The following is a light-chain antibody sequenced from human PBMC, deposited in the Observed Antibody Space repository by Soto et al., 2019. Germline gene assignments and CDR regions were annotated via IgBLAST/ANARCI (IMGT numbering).Light chain of an antibody. CDR1: SSDVGSYNS. Sequence: QSALTQPPSASGSPGQSVTISCTGTSSDVGSYNSVSWYQHHPGKAPKLIIYEINRRPSGVPDRFSGSKSDNTASLTVSGLQTEDEAEYYCSSYTGGTVVFGRGTKVTVL. CDR2: EIN. CDR3: SSYTGGTVV. V-gene: IGLV2-8*01. J-gene: IGLJ2*01.